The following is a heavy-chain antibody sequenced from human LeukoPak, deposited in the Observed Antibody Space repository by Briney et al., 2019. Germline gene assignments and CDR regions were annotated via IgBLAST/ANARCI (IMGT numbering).Heavy chain of an antibody. Sequence: SETLSLTCSVSGGSISSGSYFWGWIRQPPGKGLEWIGSISYSGSTYFNPSLKSRVTTSLDASKNQFSLKLSSVTAADTAVYYCARVGFRGYSYKHDAFDIWGQGTMVTVSS. CDR2: ISYSGST. CDR1: GGSISSGSYF. J-gene: IGHJ3*02. CDR3: ARVGFRGYSYKHDAFDI. D-gene: IGHD5-18*01. V-gene: IGHV4-39*07.